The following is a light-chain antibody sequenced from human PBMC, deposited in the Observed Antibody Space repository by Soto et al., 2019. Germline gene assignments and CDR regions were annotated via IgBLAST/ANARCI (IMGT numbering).Light chain of an antibody. V-gene: IGLV1-44*01. CDR3: AAWEDSLSGPV. CDR2: SNN. Sequence: LTQPPSASGTPGPRVTISCSGRNSNIGSNTVNWYQQLPGAAPNLLIYSNNKRPPGVPDRFSGSKSGASASLAISGLQSEDEADYYCAAWEDSLSGPVFGRGTKLTVL. CDR1: NSNIGSNT. J-gene: IGLJ2*01.